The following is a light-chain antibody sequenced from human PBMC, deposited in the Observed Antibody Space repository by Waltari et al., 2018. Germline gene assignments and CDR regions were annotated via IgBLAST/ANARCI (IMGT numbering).Light chain of an antibody. V-gene: IGKV1-5*03. CDR3: QQYTSYSLLT. J-gene: IGKJ4*01. CDR1: QSIINW. CDR2: KAS. Sequence: DIQMTQSPSTLSASVGDRVTITCRASQSIINWLAWYQQKPGKAPKLLMYKASTLESGVPSRFSGSGSGTEFTPTISSLQPADVATYYCQQYTSYSLLTFGGGTKVEIK.